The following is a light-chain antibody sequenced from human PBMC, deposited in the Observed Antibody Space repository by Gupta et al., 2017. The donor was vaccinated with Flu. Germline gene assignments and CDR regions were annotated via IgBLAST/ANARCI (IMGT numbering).Light chain of an antibody. CDR3: AAWDDSLSGYV. CDR1: SSNVGNNF. J-gene: IGLJ1*01. Sequence: SVVTQPPAASGTPGQSVPFPCSGSSSNVGNNFVYWYQQFPGTAPKLLIYRSSQRPSGVPDRFSGCKSGTSASLAISGLRSEDEADYYCAAWDDSLSGYVFGTGTKVTVL. V-gene: IGLV1-47*01. CDR2: RSS.